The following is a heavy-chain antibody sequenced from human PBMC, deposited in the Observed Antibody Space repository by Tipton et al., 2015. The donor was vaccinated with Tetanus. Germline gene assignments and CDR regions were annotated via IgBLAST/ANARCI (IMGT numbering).Heavy chain of an antibody. V-gene: IGHV4-61*08. Sequence: LVQPSETLSLTCTVSGSSISRSGHYWTWIRQPPGKEPEWVGYVYHSGATNYHPSLKSRLALSADTSKNQFSLNLRSVITADTAVYYCARANNDYPKKGPFDYWGQGILVIVSS. CDR1: GSSISRSGHY. J-gene: IGHJ4*02. CDR3: ARANNDYPKKGPFDY. CDR2: VYHSGAT. D-gene: IGHD5-12*01.